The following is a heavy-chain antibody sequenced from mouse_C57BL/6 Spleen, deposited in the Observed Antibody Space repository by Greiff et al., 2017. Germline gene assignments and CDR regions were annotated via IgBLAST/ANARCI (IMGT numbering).Heavy chain of an antibody. J-gene: IGHJ2*01. V-gene: IGHV1-62-2*01. CDR2: FYPGSGSI. CDR1: GYTFTEYT. D-gene: IGHD2-3*01. CDR3: ARHEGGAYDGYLYYFDY. Sequence: QVQLQQSGAELVKPGASVKLSCKASGYTFTEYTIHWVKQRSGQGLEWIGWFYPGSGSIKYNEKFKDKATLTADKSSSTVYMELSRLTSEDSAVYFCARHEGGAYDGYLYYFDYWGQGTTLTVSS.